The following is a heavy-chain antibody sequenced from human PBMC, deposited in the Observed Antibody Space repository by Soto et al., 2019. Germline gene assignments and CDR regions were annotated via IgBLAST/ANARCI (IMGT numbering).Heavy chain of an antibody. CDR1: GGSISSSSYY. V-gene: IGHV4-39*01. CDR3: ARHDFSIMITFGGVIGTNFDY. Sequence: SETMSVTCTVSGGSISSSSYYWGWINKPPGKGLEWIGSIYYSGSTYYNPSLKSRVTISVDTSKNQFSLKLSSVTAADTAVYYCARHDFSIMITFGGVIGTNFDYWGQGTLVTVSS. D-gene: IGHD3-16*02. J-gene: IGHJ4*02. CDR2: IYYSGST.